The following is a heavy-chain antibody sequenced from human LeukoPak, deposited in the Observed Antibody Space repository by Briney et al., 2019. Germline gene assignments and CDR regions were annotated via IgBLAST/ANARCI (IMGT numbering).Heavy chain of an antibody. Sequence: GIIYPGASDTRYSPSFQGQVTISADKSISTAYLQWSSLKASDTAMYYCARRSGWDNWFDPWGQGTLVTVSS. D-gene: IGHD6-19*01. V-gene: IGHV5-51*01. CDR2: IYPGASDT. CDR3: ARRSGWDNWFDP. J-gene: IGHJ5*02.